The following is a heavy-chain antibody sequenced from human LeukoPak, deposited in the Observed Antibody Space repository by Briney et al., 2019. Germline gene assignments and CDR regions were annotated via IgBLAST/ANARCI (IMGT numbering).Heavy chain of an antibody. Sequence: GGSLRLSRVASGFKFSTYGMHWVRQAPGKGLEWVAVISYDGSNKYYADSVKGRFTISRDNSKNTLYLQMNSLRAEDTAVYYCAREGCTNGVCYSSYYYYMDVWGKGTTVTVSS. V-gene: IGHV3-30*03. D-gene: IGHD2-8*01. CDR2: ISYDGSNK. CDR3: AREGCTNGVCYSSYYYYMDV. J-gene: IGHJ6*03. CDR1: GFKFSTYG.